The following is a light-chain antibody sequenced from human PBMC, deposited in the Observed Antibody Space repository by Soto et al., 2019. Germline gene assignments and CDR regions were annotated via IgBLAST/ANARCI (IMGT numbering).Light chain of an antibody. CDR1: QSVSSRY. Sequence: EIVLTQSPSTLSLSPGERATLSCRASQSVSSRYLAWYQQTPGQALRLLIYGASSRATGIPDRFSGSGSGTDFTLTISRLEPEDFAVYYCQLYGISPHFGQGTRLEI. CDR3: QLYGISPH. J-gene: IGKJ5*01. V-gene: IGKV3-20*01. CDR2: GAS.